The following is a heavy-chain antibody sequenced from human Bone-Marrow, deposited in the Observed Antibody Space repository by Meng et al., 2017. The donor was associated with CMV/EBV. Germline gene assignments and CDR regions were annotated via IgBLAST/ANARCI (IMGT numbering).Heavy chain of an antibody. V-gene: IGHV1-2*02. CDR3: ARDEQQHHGPSNY. D-gene: IGHD6-13*01. CDR2: INSRSGVT. Sequence: ASVKVSCKASGYTFTGYYLHWVRQAPGQGLEWMGWINSRSGVTKYAQKFQGRVTMARDTSISTAYMELSRLRSDDTAVYYCARDEQQHHGPSNYWGQGTLVTVSS. CDR1: GYTFTGYY. J-gene: IGHJ4*02.